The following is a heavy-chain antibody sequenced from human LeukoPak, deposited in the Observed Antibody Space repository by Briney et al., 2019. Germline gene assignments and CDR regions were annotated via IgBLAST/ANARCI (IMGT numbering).Heavy chain of an antibody. CDR2: IHVGDSDS. D-gene: IGHD6-13*01. V-gene: IGHV5-51*01. CDR3: ARVYSNAFDM. CDR1: AYSFTTYW. J-gene: IGHJ3*02. Sequence: GDSLKISCKGSAYSFTTYWIAWVRQRPGKGLEWMGIIHVGDSDSRYSPSSQGQVTISADKSITTAYLQWSSLKASDTAMYYCARVYSNAFDMWGQGTMVTVSS.